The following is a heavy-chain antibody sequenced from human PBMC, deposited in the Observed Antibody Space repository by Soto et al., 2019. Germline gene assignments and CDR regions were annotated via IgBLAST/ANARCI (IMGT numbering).Heavy chain of an antibody. Sequence: PGGSLRLSCEVSGFTFSTHGMHWVRQAPGKGLEWVAGTSYDGTNKYYARSVQGRFTISRENSMKTLYLQMNSLRTEDTAVYYCAKDFSGARWYYDALDVWGQGTTVTVSS. CDR1: GFTFSTHG. V-gene: IGHV3-30*18. J-gene: IGHJ6*02. CDR3: AKDFSGARWYYDALDV. D-gene: IGHD2-15*01. CDR2: TSYDGTNK.